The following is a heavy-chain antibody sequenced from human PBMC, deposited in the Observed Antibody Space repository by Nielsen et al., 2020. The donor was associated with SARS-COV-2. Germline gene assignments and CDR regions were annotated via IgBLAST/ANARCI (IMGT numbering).Heavy chain of an antibody. CDR2: ISWDGSAP. Sequence: GGSLRLSCAASGFNFHDYTMYWVRRVPGKGLQWLSLISWDGSAPAYADSVKGRFTISRDNSKNTLYLQMNSLRAEDTAVYYCAKGDWYSSSSNPFDYWGQGTLVTVSS. D-gene: IGHD6-6*01. CDR3: AKGDWYSSSSNPFDY. CDR1: GFNFHDYT. J-gene: IGHJ4*02. V-gene: IGHV3-43*01.